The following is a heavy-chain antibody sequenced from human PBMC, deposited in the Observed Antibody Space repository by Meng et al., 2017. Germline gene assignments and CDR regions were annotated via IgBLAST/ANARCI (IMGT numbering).Heavy chain of an antibody. CDR1: GYTFTGYY. J-gene: IGHJ4*02. CDR3: ARSERYVLGFDY. Sequence: HLGRSGDGAKKPGASGKVSCKSSGYTFTGYYMHWGRQAPGQGLEWMGRINPNSGGTNYAQKFQGRVTMTRDTSISTAYTELSRLRSDDTAVYYCARSERYVLGFDYWGQGTLVTVSS. V-gene: IGHV1-2*06. D-gene: IGHD3-16*01. CDR2: INPNSGGT.